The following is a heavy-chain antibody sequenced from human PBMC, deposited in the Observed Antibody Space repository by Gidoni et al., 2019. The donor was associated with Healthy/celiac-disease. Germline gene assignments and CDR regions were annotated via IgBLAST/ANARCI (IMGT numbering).Heavy chain of an antibody. Sequence: EVQLVESGGGWVQPGGSLRLTGAAPGFTFSSYEMNWVRQAPWKGREWVSYISSSANTIYYADSVKGRFTISRDNAKNALYLQLNRLRVEDTAVYYCARAVAGDALDIWGQGTMVTVSS. CDR2: ISSSANTI. CDR1: GFTFSSYE. J-gene: IGHJ3*02. CDR3: ARAVAGDALDI. D-gene: IGHD6-19*01. V-gene: IGHV3-48*03.